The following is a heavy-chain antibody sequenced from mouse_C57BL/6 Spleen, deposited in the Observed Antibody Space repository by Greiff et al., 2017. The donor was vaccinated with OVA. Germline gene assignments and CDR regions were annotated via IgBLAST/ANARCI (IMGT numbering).Heavy chain of an antibody. Sequence: QVQLQQPGAELVKPGASVKLSCKASGYTFTSSWMQWVKHRPGQGLEWIGEIDPSDSYTNYNQKFKGKATLTVDTSSSTAYMQLSSLTSEDSAVYYCARPYYYGRAMDYWGQGTSVTVSS. CDR3: ARPYYYGRAMDY. J-gene: IGHJ4*01. D-gene: IGHD1-1*01. CDR2: IDPSDSYT. V-gene: IGHV1-50*01. CDR1: GYTFTSSW.